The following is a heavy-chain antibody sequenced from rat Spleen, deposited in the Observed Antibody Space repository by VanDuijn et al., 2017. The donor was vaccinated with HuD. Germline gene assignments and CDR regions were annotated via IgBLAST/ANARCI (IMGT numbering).Heavy chain of an antibody. CDR3: ARGYYYSGHYFDY. CDR2: ISYDGSST. J-gene: IGHJ2*01. V-gene: IGHV5-29*01. D-gene: IGHD1-1*01. CDR1: GFTFSDYY. Sequence: EVQLVESDGGLVQPGRSLKLSCAASGFTFSDYYMAWVRQAPTKGLEWVATISYDGSSTYYRDSVKGRFTISRDNAKSTLYLQMDSLRSEDTATYYCARGYYYSGHYFDYWGQGVMVTVSS.